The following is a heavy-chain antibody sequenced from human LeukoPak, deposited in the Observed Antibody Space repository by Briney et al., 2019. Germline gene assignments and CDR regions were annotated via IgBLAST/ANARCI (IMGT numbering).Heavy chain of an antibody. V-gene: IGHV3-74*01. CDR3: TTGLGDAPSEVDAFDI. CDR2: INDDETST. J-gene: IGHJ3*02. D-gene: IGHD2-21*02. Sequence: GESLRLSCAASGFSFSSSWMHWVRQVPGKGLVWVSRINDDETSTSYADSVKGRFTISRDNAKNTLFLQMNSLRAEDTAVYYCTTGLGDAPSEVDAFDIWGQGTMVTVSS. CDR1: GFSFSSSW.